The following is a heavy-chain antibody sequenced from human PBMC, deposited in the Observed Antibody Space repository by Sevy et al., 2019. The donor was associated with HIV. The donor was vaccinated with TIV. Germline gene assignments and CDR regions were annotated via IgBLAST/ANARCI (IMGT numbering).Heavy chain of an antibody. Sequence: GGSLRLSCAASGFTFSDYAIHWVRQAPGKGLEWVAFIWYDGSNKYYTDFVKGRFAISRDNSKNTLYLQMNGLGVEDTAVYYCAKLVVPAASNDDILTGYPDLRVNYGMDVWGQGTTVTVSS. CDR2: IWYDGSNK. V-gene: IGHV3-30*02. J-gene: IGHJ6*02. CDR1: GFTFSDYA. D-gene: IGHD3-9*01. CDR3: AKLVVPAASNDDILTGYPDLRVNYGMDV.